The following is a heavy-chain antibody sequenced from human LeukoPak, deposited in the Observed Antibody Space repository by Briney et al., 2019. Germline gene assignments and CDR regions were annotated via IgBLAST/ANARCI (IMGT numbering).Heavy chain of an antibody. D-gene: IGHD5-24*01. CDR1: GFAFSSYG. J-gene: IGHJ6*02. Sequence: GGSLRLSCAASGFAFSSYGMHWVRQAPGKGLEWVAVISYDGSNKYYADSVKSRFTISRDNSKNTLYLQMNSLRAEDTAVYYCAKIVEIVQGYYYYGMDVWGQGTTVTVSS. CDR2: ISYDGSNK. CDR3: AKIVEIVQGYYYYGMDV. V-gene: IGHV3-30*18.